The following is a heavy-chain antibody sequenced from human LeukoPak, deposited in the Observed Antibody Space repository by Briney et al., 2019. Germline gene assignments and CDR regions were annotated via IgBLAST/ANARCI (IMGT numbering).Heavy chain of an antibody. D-gene: IGHD3-16*02. J-gene: IGHJ4*02. CDR2: ISGSGGST. V-gene: IGHV3-23*01. Sequence: GGSLRLSCAASGFTFSSYAMSWVRQAPGKGLEWVSAISGSGGSTYYADSVKGRFTISRDNPKNTLYLQMNSLRAEDTAVYYCAKDGHYDYVWGSYRSGYWGQGTLVTVSS. CDR1: GFTFSSYA. CDR3: AKDGHYDYVWGSYRSGY.